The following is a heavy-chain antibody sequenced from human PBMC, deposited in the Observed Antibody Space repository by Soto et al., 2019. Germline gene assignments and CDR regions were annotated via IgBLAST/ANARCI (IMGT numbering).Heavy chain of an antibody. CDR3: VRYAVTDADPIEY. D-gene: IGHD4-17*01. V-gene: IGHV5-51*01. CDR2: MYPADFHI. J-gene: IGHJ4*02. CDR1: GYTFSNYW. Sequence: DVQLAQSGAEVKKPGESLKISCKASGYTFSNYWIGWVRQMPGKGLEWVAMMYPADFHITYSPPFQGQVTISVDKSLTTAYLQWTTLRASDPAIYYCVRYAVTDADPIEYWGQGTLVTVSS.